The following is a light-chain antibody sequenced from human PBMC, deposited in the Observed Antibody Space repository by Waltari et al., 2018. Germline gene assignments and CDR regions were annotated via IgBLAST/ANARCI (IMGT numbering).Light chain of an antibody. V-gene: IGKV4-1*01. CDR1: QSVLYSSNNKNY. CDR3: QEYYGTPPDT. J-gene: IGKJ2*01. Sequence: DIVMTQSPDSLAVSLGDTAPINCKSSQSVLYSSNNKNYLAWYQQKPGQPPKLLIYWASTRESGVPDRFSGSGSGTDFTLTISSLQAEDVAVYYCQEYYGTPPDTFGQGTKLEIK. CDR2: WAS.